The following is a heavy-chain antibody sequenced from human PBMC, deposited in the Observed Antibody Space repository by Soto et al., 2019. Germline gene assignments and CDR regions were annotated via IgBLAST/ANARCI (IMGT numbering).Heavy chain of an antibody. CDR2: IYHSGST. J-gene: IGHJ4*02. Sequence: QVQLQESGPGLVKPSGTLSLTCAVSGGSISSSNWWSWVRQPPGKGLEWIGEIYHSGSTNYNPSLKSRVSISVDKSQNQFSLKLSSVTAADTAVYYCPRVTVAGTLFDYWGQGTLVTVST. V-gene: IGHV4-4*02. CDR3: PRVTVAGTLFDY. CDR1: GGSISSSNW. D-gene: IGHD6-19*01.